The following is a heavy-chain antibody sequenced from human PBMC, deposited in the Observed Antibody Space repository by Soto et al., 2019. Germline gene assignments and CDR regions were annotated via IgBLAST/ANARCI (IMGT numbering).Heavy chain of an antibody. D-gene: IGHD1-26*01. CDR2: ITWNSGTI. V-gene: IGHV3-9*01. CDR3: ARDRAGAQYGLDV. Sequence: GGSLRLSCAASGFTFDDYAMHWVRQTPGKGLEWVSGITWNSGTIGYADSVKGRFTISRDNGKNSLYLQMNSLRDEDTAVYYCARDRAGAQYGLDVWGQGTTVTVSS. CDR1: GFTFDDYA. J-gene: IGHJ6*02.